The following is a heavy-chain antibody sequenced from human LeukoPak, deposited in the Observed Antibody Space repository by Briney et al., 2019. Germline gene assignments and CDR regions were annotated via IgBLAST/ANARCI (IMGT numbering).Heavy chain of an antibody. V-gene: IGHV3-74*01. Sequence: GGSLRLSCAASGFTFTNYWMHWVRQVPGKGLVWVSHITSDGSSTSYADSVKGRFTISRDNAKNTLYLQMNSLRAEDTAVYYCARRQRYTYGLDAFDIWGQGTMVTVSS. CDR1: GFTFTNYW. CDR2: ITSDGSST. J-gene: IGHJ3*02. D-gene: IGHD5-18*01. CDR3: ARRQRYTYGLDAFDI.